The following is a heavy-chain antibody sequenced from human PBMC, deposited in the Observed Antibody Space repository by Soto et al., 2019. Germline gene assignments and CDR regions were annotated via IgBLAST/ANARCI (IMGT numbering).Heavy chain of an antibody. Sequence: QVQLVESGGGVVQPGRSLRLSCAASGFTFSSYGMHWVRQAPGKGLEWVAVISYDGSNKYYADSVKGRFTISRDNSTNTLYLQMNSLRAEDTAVYYCAKDYYGSGRLGYGMDVWGQGTTVTVSS. V-gene: IGHV3-30*18. J-gene: IGHJ6*02. CDR2: ISYDGSNK. CDR3: AKDYYGSGRLGYGMDV. CDR1: GFTFSSYG. D-gene: IGHD3-10*01.